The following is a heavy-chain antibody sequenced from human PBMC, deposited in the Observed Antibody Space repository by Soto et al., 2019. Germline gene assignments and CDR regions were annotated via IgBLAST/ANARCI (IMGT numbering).Heavy chain of an antibody. CDR1: GFTFTSAA. CDR3: AADSSGQWLVPHYGMDV. J-gene: IGHJ6*02. Sequence: SVKVSFKASGFTFTSAAVQWVRQARGQRLEWIGWIVVGSGNTNYAQKFQERVTITRDMSTSTAYMELSSLRSEDTAVYYCAADSSGQWLVPHYGMDVWDQWTTVTVSS. D-gene: IGHD6-19*01. CDR2: IVVGSGNT. V-gene: IGHV1-58*01.